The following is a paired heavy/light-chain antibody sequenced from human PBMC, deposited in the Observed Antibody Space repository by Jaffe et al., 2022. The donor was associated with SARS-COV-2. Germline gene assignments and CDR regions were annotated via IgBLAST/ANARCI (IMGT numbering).Light chain of an antibody. CDR2: DNN. V-gene: IGLV1-51*01. Sequence: QSVLTQPPSVSAAPGQRVTISCFGRSSNIGKNYVSWYQQFPGTGPKVVIFDNNQRPSGIADRFSGSKSGTSATLGITGLQTGDEADYYCGTWDTTLSAWVFGGGTKVTV. CDR3: GTWDTTLSAWV. CDR1: SSNIGKNY. J-gene: IGLJ3*02.
Heavy chain of an antibody. CDR3: VHEARWRSLHT. Sequence: QVTLKESGPTLVKPTETLTLTCTFSGISPGTINWGVGWIRQPPGKALEWLALVYWSDDKRYSPFLTSRLTITRTTSKNQVVLILSDVDPLDTATYYCVHEARWRSLHTWGQGILVTVAS. CDR2: VYWSDDK. J-gene: IGHJ5*02. D-gene: IGHD3-3*01. V-gene: IGHV2-5*01. CDR1: GISPGTINWG.